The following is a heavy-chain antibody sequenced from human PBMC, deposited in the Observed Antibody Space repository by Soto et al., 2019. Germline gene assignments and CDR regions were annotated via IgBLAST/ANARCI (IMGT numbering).Heavy chain of an antibody. V-gene: IGHV3-30-3*01. Sequence: HPGGSLRLSCAASGFTFSSCATHWVRQAPGKGLEWVALISYDGSNKYYADSVKGRFTISRDNSKNTLYLQMNSLRAEDTAVYYCARDKRDLRFLEWSYYFDYWGQGTLVTVSS. CDR3: ARDKRDLRFLEWSYYFDY. J-gene: IGHJ4*02. CDR2: ISYDGSNK. CDR1: GFTFSSCA. D-gene: IGHD3-3*01.